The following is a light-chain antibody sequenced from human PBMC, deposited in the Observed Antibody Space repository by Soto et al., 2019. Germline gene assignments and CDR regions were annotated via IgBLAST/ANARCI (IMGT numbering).Light chain of an antibody. CDR3: QQTDNFHLT. Sequence: DIQMTQSPSSLSAFVGDRVTITCRASQGIRDLLAWYQQKPGKAHKLLIYAASSLQSGVPSRFSGSGSGTDFTLTISSLQPEDFATYYCQQTDNFHLTFRQGTQLEIX. CDR1: QGIRDL. J-gene: IGKJ5*01. CDR2: AAS. V-gene: IGKV1-12*01.